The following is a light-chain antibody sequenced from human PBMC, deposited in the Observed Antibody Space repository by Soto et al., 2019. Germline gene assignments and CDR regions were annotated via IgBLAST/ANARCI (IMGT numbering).Light chain of an antibody. CDR1: TSDVGNYNF. J-gene: IGLJ2*01. CDR3: CSYACAPTLSVI. CDR2: EDN. Sequence: QSVLTQPASVSGSPGQSITISCTGTTSDVGNYNFVSWYQQHPGKVPKLIIHEDNKRPSGISDRFSGSKSGNTASLTISALGAEDEADSYCCSYACAPTLSVIFGGGTKLTVL. V-gene: IGLV2-23*01.